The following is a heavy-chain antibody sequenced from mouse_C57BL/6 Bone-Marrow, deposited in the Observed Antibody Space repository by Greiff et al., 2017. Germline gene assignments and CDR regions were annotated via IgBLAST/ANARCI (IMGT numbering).Heavy chain of an antibody. V-gene: IGHV1-61*01. CDR1: GYTFTSYW. J-gene: IGHJ2*01. CDR3: AVITTGLDY. CDR2: IYPSDSET. D-gene: IGHD1-1*01. Sequence: QVQLQQPGAELVRPGSSVKLSCKASGYTFTSYWMDWVKQRPGQGLEWIGNIYPSDSETHYNQKFKDKATLTVDKSSSTAYMQLSRLTSEDSAVYYCAVITTGLDYWGQGTTLTVSS.